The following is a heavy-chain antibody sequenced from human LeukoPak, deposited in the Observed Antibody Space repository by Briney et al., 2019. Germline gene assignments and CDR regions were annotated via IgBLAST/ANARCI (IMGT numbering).Heavy chain of an antibody. J-gene: IGHJ4*02. CDR2: IYSGGST. D-gene: IGHD3-22*01. CDR3: ANTQYYYDDSGYLFDY. V-gene: IGHV3-53*01. Sequence: GGSLRLSCAASGFTVSSNYMSWVRQAPGKGLEWVSVIYSGGSTYYADSVKGRFTISRDNSKNTLYLQMNSLRAEDTAVYYCANTQYYYDDSGYLFDYWGQGTLVTASS. CDR1: GFTVSSNY.